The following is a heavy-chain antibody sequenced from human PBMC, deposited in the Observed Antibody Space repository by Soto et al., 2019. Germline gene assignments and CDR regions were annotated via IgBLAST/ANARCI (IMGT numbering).Heavy chain of an antibody. CDR1: GGSISSYY. D-gene: IGHD1-26*01. CDR3: ARRDGTYGNFDY. V-gene: IGHV4-59*08. CDR2: FSYSGAT. Sequence: SETLSLTCAVYGGSISSYYWSWIRQPPGKGLEWIVYFSYSGATNYNPSLKSRVTISIDTSKNQFSLKLSSVTAADTAVYYCARRDGTYGNFDYWGQGTLVTVSS. J-gene: IGHJ4*02.